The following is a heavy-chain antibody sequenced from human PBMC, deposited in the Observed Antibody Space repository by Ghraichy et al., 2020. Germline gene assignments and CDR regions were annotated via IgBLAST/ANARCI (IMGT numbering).Heavy chain of an antibody. Sequence: SETLSLTCTVSGGSISSGDYYWRWIRQPPGKGLEWIGYIYYSGSTYYNPSLKSRVTISVDTSKNQFSLKLSSVTAADTAVYYCARDIWFGELSRWFDPWGQGTLVTDSS. CDR1: GGSISSGDYY. J-gene: IGHJ5*02. CDR3: ARDIWFGELSRWFDP. V-gene: IGHV4-30-4*01. D-gene: IGHD3-10*01. CDR2: IYYSGST.